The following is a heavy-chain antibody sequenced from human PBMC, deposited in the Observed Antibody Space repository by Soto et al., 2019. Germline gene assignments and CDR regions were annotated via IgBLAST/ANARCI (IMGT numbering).Heavy chain of an antibody. D-gene: IGHD3-3*01. CDR2: IYHSGST. CDR1: GYSISSGYY. Sequence: SENLSLTCAISGYSISSGYYWGWIRQPPGKGLEWIGSIYHSGSTYYNPSLKSRVTISVDTSKNQFSLKLSSVTAADTAVYYCARDGYDFWSGYYGGGLGMDVWGQGTTVTVSS. V-gene: IGHV4-38-2*02. CDR3: ARDGYDFWSGYYGGGLGMDV. J-gene: IGHJ6*02.